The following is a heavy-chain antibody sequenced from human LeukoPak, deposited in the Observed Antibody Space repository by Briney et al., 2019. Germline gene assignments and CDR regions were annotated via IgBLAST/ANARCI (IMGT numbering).Heavy chain of an antibody. CDR1: GFIFSDYY. J-gene: IGHJ5*02. CDR2: INRGGTNT. Sequence: GGSLRLSCATSGFIFSDYYMSWIRQAPGKGLEWISYINRGGTNTHYADSVKGRFSISRDNAKNSLYLQMNSLSAEDTAIYYCARDGAGLDPWGQGVLVTVSS. V-gene: IGHV3-11*01. CDR3: ARDGAGLDP.